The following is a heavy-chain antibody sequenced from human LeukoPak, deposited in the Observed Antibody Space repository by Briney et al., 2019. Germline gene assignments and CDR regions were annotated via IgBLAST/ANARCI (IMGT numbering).Heavy chain of an antibody. Sequence: GGSLRLSCAASGFTFSSYGMHWVRQAPGKGLEWVTFIRHDGSDKYYADSVKGRFTLSRDNSKRTLYLQMNSLRPEDTAVYYCARDLDPSSSPFPYYFDYWGQGTLVTVSS. D-gene: IGHD6-6*01. V-gene: IGHV3-30*02. CDR1: GFTFSSYG. CDR2: IRHDGSDK. CDR3: ARDLDPSSSPFPYYFDY. J-gene: IGHJ4*02.